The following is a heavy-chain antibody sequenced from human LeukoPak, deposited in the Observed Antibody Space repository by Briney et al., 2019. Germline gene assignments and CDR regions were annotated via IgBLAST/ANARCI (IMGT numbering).Heavy chain of an antibody. CDR2: ISGSGGST. J-gene: IGHJ4*02. Sequence: GGSLRLSCAASGFTFSSYAMSWVRQAPGKGLEWVSAISGSGGSTYYADSVKGRFTTSRDNSKNTLYLQMNSLRAEDTAVYYCAKTPNYYGSGSYDYWGQGTLVTVSS. D-gene: IGHD3-10*01. CDR3: AKTPNYYGSGSYDY. CDR1: GFTFSSYA. V-gene: IGHV3-23*01.